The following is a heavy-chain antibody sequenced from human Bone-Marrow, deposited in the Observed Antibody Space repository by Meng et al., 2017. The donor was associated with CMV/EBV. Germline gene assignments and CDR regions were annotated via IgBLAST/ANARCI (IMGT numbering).Heavy chain of an antibody. CDR1: GFTFSSYS. J-gene: IGHJ4*02. D-gene: IGHD2-2*01. V-gene: IGHV3-48*04. Sequence: GESLKISCAASGFTFSSYSMNWVRQAPGKGLEWVSYISSSSTIYYADSVKGRFTISRDNAKNSLYLQMNSLRAEDTAVYYCARDEGIVVVPAAEFDYWGQGTLVTVSS. CDR2: ISSSSTI. CDR3: ARDEGIVVVPAAEFDY.